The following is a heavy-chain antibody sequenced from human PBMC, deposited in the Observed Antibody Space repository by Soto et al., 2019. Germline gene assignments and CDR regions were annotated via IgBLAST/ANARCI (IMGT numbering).Heavy chain of an antibody. CDR3: ARSQAAAPPRVGMDV. CDR1: GGTFSSNA. Sequence: GASVKVSCKASGGTFSSNAISWVRQAPGQGLEWMGGIIPFFDAPNYAQKFQGRVTITADESTSIAFMEMSSLRFEDTAVYYCARSQAAAPPRVGMDVWGQGTTVTVSS. V-gene: IGHV1-69*13. D-gene: IGHD6-13*01. J-gene: IGHJ6*02. CDR2: IIPFFDAP.